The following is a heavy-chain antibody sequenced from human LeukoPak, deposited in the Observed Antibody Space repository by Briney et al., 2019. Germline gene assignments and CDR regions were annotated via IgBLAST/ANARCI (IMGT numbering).Heavy chain of an antibody. J-gene: IGHJ3*02. V-gene: IGHV3-64*01. Sequence: GGSLRLSCAASGFTFSSYAMHWVRQAPGKGLEYVSAISSNGGSTYYANSVKGRFTISGDNPKNTLYLQMGSLRAEDMAVYYCARGSGYGDYSQSTFDIWGQGTMVTVSS. CDR1: GFTFSSYA. CDR3: ARGSGYGDYSQSTFDI. CDR2: ISSNGGST. D-gene: IGHD4-17*01.